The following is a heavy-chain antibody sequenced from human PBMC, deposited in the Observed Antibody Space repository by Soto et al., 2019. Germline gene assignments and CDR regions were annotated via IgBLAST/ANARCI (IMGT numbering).Heavy chain of an antibody. CDR3: ARGVGSGSYYNQYDWFDP. Sequence: QVQLVQSGAEVKKPGASVKVSCKASGYTFTNYGISWVRQAPGQGLEWMGWISAYNGNTKYAQKLQGRVTMTTDTXKXTDXMEQRSLRSDDTAVYYCARGVGSGSYYNQYDWFDPWGQGTLVTVSS. CDR2: ISAYNGNT. J-gene: IGHJ5*02. V-gene: IGHV1-18*01. D-gene: IGHD3-10*01. CDR1: GYTFTNYG.